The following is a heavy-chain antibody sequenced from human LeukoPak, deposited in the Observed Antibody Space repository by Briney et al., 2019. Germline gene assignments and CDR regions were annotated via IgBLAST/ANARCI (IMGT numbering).Heavy chain of an antibody. V-gene: IGHV4-39*07. J-gene: IGHJ4*02. CDR1: GGSISSTGYY. Sequence: KPSETLSLTCTVSGGSISSTGYYWGWIRQPPGKGLEWIGSIYYSGNNYYNPSLKSRVTISVDTSKNQFSLKLSSVTAADTAVYYCARASRWIQPVGYWGQGTLVTVSS. CDR2: IYYSGNN. CDR3: ARASRWIQPVGY. D-gene: IGHD5-18*01.